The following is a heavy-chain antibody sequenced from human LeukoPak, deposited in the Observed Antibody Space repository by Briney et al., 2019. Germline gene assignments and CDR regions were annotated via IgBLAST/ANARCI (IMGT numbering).Heavy chain of an antibody. CDR3: ASQRITDFGVVIPRGFDY. CDR2: IYYSGST. Sequence: PSETLSLTCTVSGGSISRYYWSWIRQPPGKGLEWIGYIYYSGSTNYNPSLKSRVTISVNTSKNQFSLKLNSVTAADTAMFYCASQRITDFGVVIPRGFDYWGQGTLVPVSS. V-gene: IGHV4-59*12. D-gene: IGHD3-3*01. J-gene: IGHJ4*02. CDR1: GGSISRYY.